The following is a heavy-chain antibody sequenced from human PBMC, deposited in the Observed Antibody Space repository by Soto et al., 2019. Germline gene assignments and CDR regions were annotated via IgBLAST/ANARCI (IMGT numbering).Heavy chain of an antibody. CDR3: ARDGVGATTFFGYFDY. Sequence: QVQLVESGGGVVQPGRSLRLSCAASGFTFSGYGMHWVRQAPGKGLEWVATTRHDGSNTYYADSVRGRFTISRDNSKKTLYLQMDSLRAEDTAVYYCARDGVGATTFFGYFDYWGQGTLVTVSS. CDR2: TRHDGSNT. J-gene: IGHJ4*02. CDR1: GFTFSGYG. V-gene: IGHV3-33*01. D-gene: IGHD1-26*01.